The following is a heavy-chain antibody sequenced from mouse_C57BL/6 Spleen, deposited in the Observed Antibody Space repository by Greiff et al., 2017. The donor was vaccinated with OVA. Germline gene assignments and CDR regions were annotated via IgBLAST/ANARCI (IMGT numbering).Heavy chain of an antibody. Sequence: VMLVESGAELVKPGASVKMSCKASGYTFTTYPIEWMKQNHGKSLEWIGNFHPYNDDTKYNEKFKGKATLTVEKSSSTVYLELSRLTSDDSAVYYCARKELDSSGYAWFAYWGQGTLVTVSA. CDR1: GYTFTTYP. J-gene: IGHJ3*01. CDR2: FHPYNDDT. V-gene: IGHV1-47*01. CDR3: ARKELDSSGYAWFAY. D-gene: IGHD3-2*02.